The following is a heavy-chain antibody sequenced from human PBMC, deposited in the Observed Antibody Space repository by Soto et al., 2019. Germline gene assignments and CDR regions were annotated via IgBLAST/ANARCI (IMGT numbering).Heavy chain of an antibody. CDR3: AHRSVHYGMDV. J-gene: IGHJ6*02. CDR1: GFSLSTGGVG. CDR2: VYWNTEK. D-gene: IGHD2-2*01. V-gene: IGHV2-5*01. Sequence: QITLKESGPALVKPTQTLALTCTFSGFSLSTGGVGVGWFRQPPGKALEWLADVYWNTEKNYSPSLPGRLTITRDTSKNQVVLTMTDMDPVDTATYYCAHRSVHYGMDVWGQGTTVTVSS.